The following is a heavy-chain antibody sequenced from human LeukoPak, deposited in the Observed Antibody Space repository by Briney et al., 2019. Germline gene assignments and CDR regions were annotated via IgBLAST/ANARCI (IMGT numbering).Heavy chain of an antibody. V-gene: IGHV3-23*01. CDR1: GFTFSSYA. CDR3: ARDYYDSSGYPDY. J-gene: IGHJ4*02. Sequence: GGSLKLFCVASGFTFSSYAMSWVRQAPGKGLEWVSAISGSGGSTYYADSVKGRFTISRDNSKNTLYLQMNSLRAEDTAVYYCARDYYDSSGYPDYWGQGALVTVSS. CDR2: ISGSGGST. D-gene: IGHD3-22*01.